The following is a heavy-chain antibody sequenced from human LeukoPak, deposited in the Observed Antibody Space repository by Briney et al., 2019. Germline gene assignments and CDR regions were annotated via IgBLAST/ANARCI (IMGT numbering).Heavy chain of an antibody. CDR3: AQVVPLVEVDKGKWYYFDY. CDR2: IYWKGDK. Sequence: SGPTLVYPTQPLTLTFTFSAFSRSTRGVGGGWSRHPTVKALEVLTLIYWKGDKRYTPSLKSRHTITKYTSNNQVVLKMTNMDPVDRATYYCAQVVPLVEVDKGKWYYFDYWGQGTLVTVSS. CDR1: AFSRSTRGVG. D-gene: IGHD3-22*01. V-gene: IGHV2-5*01. J-gene: IGHJ4*02.